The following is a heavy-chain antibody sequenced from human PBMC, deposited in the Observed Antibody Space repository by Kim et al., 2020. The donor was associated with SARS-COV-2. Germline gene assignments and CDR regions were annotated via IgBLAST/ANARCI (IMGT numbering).Heavy chain of an antibody. V-gene: IGHV5-51*01. Sequence: YSPSLQGQVTISADQSISTAYLQWSSLKASDTAMYYCARRGIGLYYYGMDVWGQGTTVTVSS. CDR3: ARRGIGLYYYGMDV. D-gene: IGHD3-16*01. J-gene: IGHJ6*02.